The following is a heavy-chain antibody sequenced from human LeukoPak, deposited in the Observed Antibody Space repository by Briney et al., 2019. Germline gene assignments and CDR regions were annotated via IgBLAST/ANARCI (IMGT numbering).Heavy chain of an antibody. J-gene: IGHJ4*02. CDR2: IIPIFGTA. CDR1: GGTFSSYA. Sequence: SVKVSCKASGGTFSSYATSWVRQAPGQGLEWTGGIIPIFGTANYAQKFQGRVTITTDESTSTAYMELSSLRSEDTAVYYCASGYSYGSRFDYWGQGTLVTVSS. V-gene: IGHV1-69*05. D-gene: IGHD5-18*01. CDR3: ASGYSYGSRFDY.